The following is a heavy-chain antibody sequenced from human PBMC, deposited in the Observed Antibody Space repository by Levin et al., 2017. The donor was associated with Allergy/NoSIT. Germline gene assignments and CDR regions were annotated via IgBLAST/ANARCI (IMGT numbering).Heavy chain of an antibody. D-gene: IGHD2-2*01. J-gene: IGHJ4*02. Sequence: GESLKISCAASGFTFSSYGMHWVRQAPGKGLEWVAVIWYDGSNKYYADSVKGRFTISRDNSKNTLYLQMNSLRAEDTAVYYCARGDDIVVVPAAPVDYWGQGTLVTVSS. CDR3: ARGDDIVVVPAAPVDY. CDR1: GFTFSSYG. V-gene: IGHV3-33*01. CDR2: IWYDGSNK.